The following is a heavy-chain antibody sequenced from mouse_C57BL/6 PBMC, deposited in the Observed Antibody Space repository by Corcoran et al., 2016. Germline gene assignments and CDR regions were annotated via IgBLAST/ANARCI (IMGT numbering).Heavy chain of an antibody. D-gene: IGHD2-1*01. CDR2: INPNNGVT. J-gene: IGHJ3*01. V-gene: IGHV1-26*01. Sequence: EVQLQQSGPELVKPGASVKISCKASGYTFTDYYMNWVKQSHGKSLEWMGDINPNNGVTSYNQKFKGKATLTLDKSSSTAYMELRSLTSEDSAVDYCARGAYGNYLWFAYWGQGTLVTVSA. CDR1: GYTFTDYY. CDR3: ARGAYGNYLWFAY.